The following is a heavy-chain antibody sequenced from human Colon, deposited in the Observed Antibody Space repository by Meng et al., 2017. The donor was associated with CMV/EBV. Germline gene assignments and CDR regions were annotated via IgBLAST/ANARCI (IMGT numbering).Heavy chain of an antibody. D-gene: IGHD1-14*01. V-gene: IGHV1-2*02. Sequence: VQCGATREKPGDSVKIPGNASEYTFPGYYMHWVRQAPGQGLEWMGWVNPNSGGTNYAKKFQGRTTMTTDTSITTAYMELSRLKSDDTGVYYCARAWYPGARRGSFDYWGQGTLVTVSS. CDR3: ARAWYPGARRGSFDY. CDR2: VNPNSGGT. CDR1: EYTFPGYY. J-gene: IGHJ4*02.